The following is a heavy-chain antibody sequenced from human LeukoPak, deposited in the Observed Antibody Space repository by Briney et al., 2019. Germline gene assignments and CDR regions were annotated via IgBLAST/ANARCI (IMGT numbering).Heavy chain of an antibody. D-gene: IGHD3-3*01. CDR1: GFTFSSYS. V-gene: IGHV3-21*01. CDR2: ISSSSSYI. CDR3: ARDAYDFWSGYYPGSLDGNYYGMDV. Sequence: GGSLRLSCAASGFTFSSYSMNWIRQAPGKGLEWVSSISSSSSYIYYADSVKGRFTISRDNAKNSLYLQMNSLRAEDTAVYYCARDAYDFWSGYYPGSLDGNYYGMDVWGQGATVTVSS. J-gene: IGHJ6*02.